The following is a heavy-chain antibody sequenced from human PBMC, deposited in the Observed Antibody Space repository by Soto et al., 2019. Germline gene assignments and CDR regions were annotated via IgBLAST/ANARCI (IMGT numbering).Heavy chain of an antibody. V-gene: IGHV2-26*01. CDR1: GFSLSNARMG. D-gene: IGHD3-10*01. Sequence: QVTLKESGPVLVKLTETLTLICTVPGFSLSNARMGVSWIRQPAGKALDWLAHIFSNDEKSYSTSLKSRLTISKDTSKSQVVLTMTNMDTVDTATYYCARIRRRFRELLYRNWFDPWGQGTLVTVSS. CDR2: IFSNDEK. J-gene: IGHJ5*02. CDR3: ARIRRRFRELLYRNWFDP.